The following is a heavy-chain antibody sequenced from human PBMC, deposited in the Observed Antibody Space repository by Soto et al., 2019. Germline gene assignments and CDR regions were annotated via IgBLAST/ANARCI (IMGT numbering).Heavy chain of an antibody. CDR2: IYSGGST. J-gene: IGHJ6*02. Sequence: GGSLRLSCAASGFTVSSNYMSWVRQAPGKGLEWVSVIYSGGSTYYADSVKGRFTISRDNSKNTLYLQMNSLRAEDTAVYYCARSSGRLRFLEWLSNYYYYYGMDVWGQGTTVTVYS. CDR1: GFTVSSNY. V-gene: IGHV3-53*01. D-gene: IGHD3-3*01. CDR3: ARSSGRLRFLEWLSNYYYYYGMDV.